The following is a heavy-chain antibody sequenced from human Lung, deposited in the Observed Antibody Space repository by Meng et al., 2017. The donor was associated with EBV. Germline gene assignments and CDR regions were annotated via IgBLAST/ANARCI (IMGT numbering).Heavy chain of an antibody. Sequence: QLQGSGSGLVKPSQTLSLTCAVSGGSFNNYYWSWIRQPSGKGLEWIGHIQTSGNTNYNPSLKSRITMSMDTSKNHFSLNLSSVTAADTAVYYCARGLWYYDRGGYFDNWGRGTLVTVSS. CDR2: IQTSGNT. J-gene: IGHJ4*02. V-gene: IGHV4-4*07. CDR3: ARGLWYYDRGGYFDN. D-gene: IGHD3-22*01. CDR1: GGSFNNYY.